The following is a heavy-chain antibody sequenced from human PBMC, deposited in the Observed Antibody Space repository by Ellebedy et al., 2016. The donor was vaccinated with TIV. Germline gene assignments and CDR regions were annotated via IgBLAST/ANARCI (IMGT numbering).Heavy chain of an antibody. CDR3: ACRSQTGYYYYYSMDV. CDR1: GFTVSNNY. D-gene: IGHD3-9*01. CDR2: IYSGGST. J-gene: IGHJ6*02. V-gene: IGHV3-53*01. Sequence: GGSLRLSXAASGFTVSNNYMSWVRQAPGKGLEWVSLIYSGGSTYYADSVKGRFTISRDNSKNTLYLQMNSLRAEDTAVYYCACRSQTGYYYYYSMDVWGQGTTVTVSS.